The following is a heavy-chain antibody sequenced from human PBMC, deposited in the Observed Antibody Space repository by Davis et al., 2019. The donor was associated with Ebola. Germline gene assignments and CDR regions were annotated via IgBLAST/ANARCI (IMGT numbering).Heavy chain of an antibody. V-gene: IGHV3-23*01. J-gene: IGHJ4*02. CDR3: AREGKYRDESRTFDY. D-gene: IGHD2-2*01. CDR2: ISGSGANT. CDR1: GFTFSDYY. Sequence: GGSLRLFCAASGFTFSDYYMSWIRQAPGKGLEWVSAISGSGANTYYADSVKGRFTISRDNSKNTLYLQMNSLRAEDTAVYYCAREGKYRDESRTFDYWGQGTLVTVSS.